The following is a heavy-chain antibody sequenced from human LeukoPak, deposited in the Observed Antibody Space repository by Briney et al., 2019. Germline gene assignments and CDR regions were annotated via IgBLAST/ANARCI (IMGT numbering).Heavy chain of an antibody. D-gene: IGHD3-10*01. Sequence: SENLSRNSSVSGFTISSNYWRWNRHPPGHGLVSFGNTYYSGITNYNHSHNSRATISVATPKNAFFLMMSPVTDAHAAVYYCERGGSGSYDAFDIWGQGTMVTVSS. CDR1: GFTISSNY. CDR2: TYYSGIT. J-gene: IGHJ3*02. CDR3: ERGGSGSYDAFDI. V-gene: IGHV4-59*12.